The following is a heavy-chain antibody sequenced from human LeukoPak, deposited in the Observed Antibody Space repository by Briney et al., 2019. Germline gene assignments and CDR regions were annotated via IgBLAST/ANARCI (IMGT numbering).Heavy chain of an antibody. J-gene: IGHJ4*02. CDR3: AFGYSSSHFDY. Sequence: GGSLRLSCAGSGFTFSTYVMSWVRQAPGKGLEWVLGISGSGGKTYYADSVKGRFTISRDNSKNTLYVQMNSLRAEDTAVYYCAFGYSSSHFDYWGQGTLVTVSS. D-gene: IGHD6-13*01. CDR2: ISGSGGKT. CDR1: GFTFSTYV. V-gene: IGHV3-23*01.